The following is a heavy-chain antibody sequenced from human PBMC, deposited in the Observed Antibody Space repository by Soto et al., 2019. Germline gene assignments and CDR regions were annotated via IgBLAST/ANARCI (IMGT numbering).Heavy chain of an antibody. J-gene: IGHJ5*02. Sequence: SETLAVTCTVSGDSISRFYWSWIRKSAGKGLEGIGRIYATGTTDYNPSLKSRVMMSVDTSKKQFSLKLRSVTAADTAVYYCVRYGTKILRDSSDPPGQ. CDR1: GDSISRFY. CDR3: VRYGTKILRDSSDP. D-gene: IGHD1-1*01. CDR2: IYATGTT. V-gene: IGHV4-4*07.